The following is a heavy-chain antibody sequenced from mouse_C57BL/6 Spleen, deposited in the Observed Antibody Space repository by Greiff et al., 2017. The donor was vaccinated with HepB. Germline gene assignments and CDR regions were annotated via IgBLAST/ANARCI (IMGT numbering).Heavy chain of an antibody. D-gene: IGHD1-1*01. CDR2: IYPGDGDT. V-gene: IGHV1-82*01. CDR1: GYAFSSSW. J-gene: IGHJ1*03. Sequence: QVQLQQSGPELVKPGASVKISCKASGYAFSSSWMNWVKQRPGKGLEWIGRIYPGDGDTNYNGKFKGKATLTADKSSSTAYMQLSSLTSEDSAVYFCARWTVVVPYWYFDVWGTGTTVTVSS. CDR3: ARWTVVVPYWYFDV.